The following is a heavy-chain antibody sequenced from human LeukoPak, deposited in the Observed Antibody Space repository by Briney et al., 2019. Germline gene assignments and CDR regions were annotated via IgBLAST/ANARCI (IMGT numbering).Heavy chain of an antibody. Sequence: SVKVSCKASGGTFSSYAISWVRQAPAQGLEGMGGIIPIFGTANYAQKFQGRVTMTRDTSTSTVYMELSSLRSEDTAVYYCVRGIVGASVAFDIWGQGTMVTVSS. CDR1: GGTFSSYA. CDR2: IIPIFGTA. CDR3: VRGIVGASVAFDI. D-gene: IGHD1-26*01. V-gene: IGHV1-69*06. J-gene: IGHJ3*02.